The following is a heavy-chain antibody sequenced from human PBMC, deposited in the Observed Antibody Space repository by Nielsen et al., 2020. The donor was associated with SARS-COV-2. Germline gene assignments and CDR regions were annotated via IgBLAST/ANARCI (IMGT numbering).Heavy chain of an antibody. CDR1: GFTFSSYA. Sequence: GGSLRLSCAASGFTFSSYAMHWVRQAPGKGLEWVAVISYDGSNKYYADSVKGRFTISRDNSKNTLYLQMNSLRAEDTAVYYCARQLATVDYWGQGTLVTVSS. V-gene: IGHV3-30*04. J-gene: IGHJ4*02. D-gene: IGHD6-13*01. CDR2: ISYDGSNK. CDR3: ARQLATVDY.